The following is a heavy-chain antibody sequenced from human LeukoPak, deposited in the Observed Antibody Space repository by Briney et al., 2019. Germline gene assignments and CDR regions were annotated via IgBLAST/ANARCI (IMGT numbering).Heavy chain of an antibody. CDR3: AKEGDWTHEY. J-gene: IGHJ4*02. CDR1: RFSFSTNW. D-gene: IGHD1-1*01. V-gene: IGHV3-7*03. CDR2: IKQDGSAK. Sequence: GGSLRLSCAASRFSFSTNWMDWIRQAPGKGLEWVANIKQDGSAKHYVDSVKGRFTISRDNAKNSLYLQMNSLTVDDTAVYYCAKEGDWTHEYWGQGTLVIVSS.